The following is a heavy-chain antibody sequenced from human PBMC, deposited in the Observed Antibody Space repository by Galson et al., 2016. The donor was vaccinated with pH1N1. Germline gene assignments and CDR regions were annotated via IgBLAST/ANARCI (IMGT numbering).Heavy chain of an antibody. CDR3: ARAYYDPLTRFSGAFDY. V-gene: IGHV3-48*03. Sequence: SLRLSCAVSGFTFDSHEMNWVRQAPGKGLEWVASISSGGNTMFYADSVKGRFIISRDNAKNSLYLQMNSLRVEDTAVYYCARAYYDPLTRFSGAFDYWGQGTMVIVSS. CDR1: GFTFDSHE. CDR2: ISSGGNTM. J-gene: IGHJ4*02. D-gene: IGHD3-9*01.